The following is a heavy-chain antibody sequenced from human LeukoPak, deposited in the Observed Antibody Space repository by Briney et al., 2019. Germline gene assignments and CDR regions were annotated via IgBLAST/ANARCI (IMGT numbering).Heavy chain of an antibody. D-gene: IGHD4-17*01. CDR1: GYTFTDYH. V-gene: IGHV1-2*02. J-gene: IGHJ4*02. Sequence: ASVKVSCKASGYTFTDYHIHWVRQAPGQGLEWMGWIKPYSGATSSPQKFQDRVTMTRDTFITTAYMDLSRLTSDDTAVYYCAREISDYASAYWGQGTLVTVSS. CDR3: AREISDYASAY. CDR2: IKPYSGAT.